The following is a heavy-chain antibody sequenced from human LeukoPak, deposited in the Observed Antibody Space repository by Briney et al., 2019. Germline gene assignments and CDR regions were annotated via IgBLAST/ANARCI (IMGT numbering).Heavy chain of an antibody. CDR1: GGSISSYY. CDR2: INHSGST. CDR3: ARLQPYCSGGSCFRPRNYYYYMDV. V-gene: IGHV4-34*01. J-gene: IGHJ6*03. D-gene: IGHD2-15*01. Sequence: PSETLSLTCTVSGGSISSYYWSWIRQPPGKGLEWIGEINHSGSTNYNPSLKSRVTISVDTSKNQFSLKLSSVTAADTAVYYCARLQPYCSGGSCFRPRNYYYYMDVWGKGTTVTISS.